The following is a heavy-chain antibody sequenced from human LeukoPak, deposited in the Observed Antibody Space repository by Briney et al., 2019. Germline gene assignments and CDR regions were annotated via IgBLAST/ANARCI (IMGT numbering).Heavy chain of an antibody. D-gene: IGHD3-10*01. V-gene: IGHV3-43D*03. CDR1: GFTFDDYA. J-gene: IGHJ6*03. CDR3: AKDNDPFGYYYGSGSLYYMDV. Sequence: GGSLRLSCAASGFTFDDYAMHWVRQAPGKGLEWVSLISWDGGSTYYADSVKGRFTISRDNSKNSLYLQMNSLRAEDTALYYCAKDNDPFGYYYGSGSLYYMDVWGKGTTVTVSS. CDR2: ISWDGGST.